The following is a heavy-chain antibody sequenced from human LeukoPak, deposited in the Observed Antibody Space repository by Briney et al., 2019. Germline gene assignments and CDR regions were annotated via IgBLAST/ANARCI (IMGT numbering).Heavy chain of an antibody. J-gene: IGHJ6*02. CDR1: GGSISSGSYY. CDR3: ARDASGDNWNDVGPNYAMDV. V-gene: IGHV4-61*02. CDR2: IYTSGST. D-gene: IGHD1-20*01. Sequence: SETLSLTCTVSGGSISSGSYYWSWIRQPAGEGLEWIGRIYTSGSTNYNPSLKSRVTISVDTSKNQFSLKLSSVTAADTAVYYCARDASGDNWNDVGPNYAMDVWGQGTTVTVSS.